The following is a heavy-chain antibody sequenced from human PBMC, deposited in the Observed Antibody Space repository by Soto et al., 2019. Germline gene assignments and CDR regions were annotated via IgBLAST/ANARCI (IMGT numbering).Heavy chain of an antibody. Sequence: EVQLVESGGGLVQPGGSLRLSCAASGFIFSDYYMNGVRRAPGKGLEWVANINQDGSREYYVDSVKGRFTISRDNAKNSLYLQMNSLRAEDTAIYYCARGGSSSFDCWGQGTLITVSS. CDR1: GFIFSDYY. CDR2: INQDGSRE. V-gene: IGHV3-7*01. D-gene: IGHD6-6*01. J-gene: IGHJ4*02. CDR3: ARGGSSSFDC.